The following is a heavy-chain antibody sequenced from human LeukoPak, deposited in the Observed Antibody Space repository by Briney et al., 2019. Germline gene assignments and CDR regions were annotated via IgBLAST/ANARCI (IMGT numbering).Heavy chain of an antibody. CDR1: GYTLTELS. V-gene: IGHV1-24*01. CDR3: ATSYGSGSYLFDP. Sequence: ASVKVSCKVSGYTLTELSMHWVRQAPGKGLEWMGGFDPGDGETIYAQKFQGRVTMTEDTSTDTAYMELSSLRSEDTAVYYCATSYGSGSYLFDPWGQGTLVTVSS. CDR2: FDPGDGET. J-gene: IGHJ5*02. D-gene: IGHD3-10*01.